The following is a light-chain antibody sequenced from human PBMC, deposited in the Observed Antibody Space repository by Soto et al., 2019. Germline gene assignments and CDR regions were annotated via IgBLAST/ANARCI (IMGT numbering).Light chain of an antibody. CDR1: QSITNNY. CDR3: HQYLDSPNT. J-gene: IGKJ2*01. V-gene: IGKV3-20*01. CDR2: GAS. Sequence: EIVLTQSPDTLSLSPGEGATFSCRATQSITNNYVAWYQQKPGQAPRLLIYGASRRATGIPDSISGSGSGTDFTLSITRLEHEDFAVYYCHQYLDSPNTFGQGTKVDIK.